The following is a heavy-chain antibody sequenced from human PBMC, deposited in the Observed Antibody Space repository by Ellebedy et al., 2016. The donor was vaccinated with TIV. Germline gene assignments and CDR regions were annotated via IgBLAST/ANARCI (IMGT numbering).Heavy chain of an antibody. Sequence: AASVKVSCKASGGTFSSHPISWVRQAPGQGLEWMGGIISVLGSPNYPQKFQGRITITADESRSTAYMELSSLRSEDTAVYYCARGGLAVTATSSFYYAMDVWGQGTTVTVSS. CDR3: ARGGLAVTATSSFYYAMDV. J-gene: IGHJ6*02. CDR2: IISVLGSP. CDR1: GGTFSSHP. D-gene: IGHD6-19*01. V-gene: IGHV1-69*13.